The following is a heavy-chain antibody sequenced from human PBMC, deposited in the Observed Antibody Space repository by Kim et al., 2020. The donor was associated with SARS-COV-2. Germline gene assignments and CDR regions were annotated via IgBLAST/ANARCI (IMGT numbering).Heavy chain of an antibody. CDR2: INRRGTT. Sequence: SETLSLTCGVPNGSFSGYFWAWIRQTPGRGLVWIGEINRRGTTNYNPSLKSRVTLSVDTSKSQLYLKVNSLTAADTATYYCARAVGGPIGAFDIWGQGALVTVAS. CDR3: ARAVGGPIGAFDI. CDR1: NGSFSGYF. V-gene: IGHV4-34*01. D-gene: IGHD6-19*01. J-gene: IGHJ3*02.